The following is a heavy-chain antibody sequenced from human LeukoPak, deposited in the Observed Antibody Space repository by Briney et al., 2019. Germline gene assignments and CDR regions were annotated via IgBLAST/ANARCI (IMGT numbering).Heavy chain of an antibody. D-gene: IGHD3-16*01. V-gene: IGHV3-64D*06. CDR2: ISSNGGST. CDR3: ARVGVNSEAVYYFDY. Sequence: GGSLRLSCSASGFTFSSYAMHWVRQAPGKGLEYVSAISSNGGSTYYADSVKGRFTISRDNSKNTLYLQMSSLRAEDTAVYYCARVGVNSEAVYYFDYWGQGTLVTVSS. J-gene: IGHJ4*02. CDR1: GFTFSSYA.